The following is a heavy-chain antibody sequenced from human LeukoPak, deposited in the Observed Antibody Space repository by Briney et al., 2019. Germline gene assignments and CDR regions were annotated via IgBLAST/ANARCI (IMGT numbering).Heavy chain of an antibody. CDR3: ARTPGYSYGLRYFDY. D-gene: IGHD5-18*01. J-gene: IGHJ4*02. Sequence: SETLSLTCTVSGGSISSYYWSWIRQPPGKGLEWIGYIYYSGSTNYNPSLKSRVTISVDTSKNQFSLKLSSVTAADTAVYYCARTPGYSYGLRYFDYWGQGTPVTVSS. CDR1: GGSISSYY. CDR2: IYYSGST. V-gene: IGHV4-59*01.